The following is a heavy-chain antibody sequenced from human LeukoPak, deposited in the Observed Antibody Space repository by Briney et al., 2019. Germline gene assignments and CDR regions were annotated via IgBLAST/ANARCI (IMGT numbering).Heavy chain of an antibody. CDR3: ASSIVVVPRFDY. D-gene: IGHD2-21*01. CDR2: ISSSGSTI. Sequence: PGGSLRLSCAASGFTFGDYYMSWIRQAPGKGLEWVSYISSSGSTIYYADSVKGRFTISRDNAKNSLYLQMNSLRAEDTAVYYCASSIVVVPRFDYWGQGTLVTVSS. V-gene: IGHV3-11*01. CDR1: GFTFGDYY. J-gene: IGHJ4*02.